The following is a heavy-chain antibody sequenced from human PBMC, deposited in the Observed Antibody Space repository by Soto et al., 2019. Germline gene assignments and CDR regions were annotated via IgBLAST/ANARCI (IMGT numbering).Heavy chain of an antibody. V-gene: IGHV3-30-3*01. D-gene: IGHD5-12*01. CDR1: GFTFSSYP. CDR2: ISYDGGNQ. Sequence: GGSLRLSCEASGFTFSSYPMHWVRQAPGKGLEWVTVISYDGGNQYYADSVKGRFTISRDNSKDTLYLQLNSLRAEDTAVYYCLRGNSGYGNFDYWGQGTRVTVSS. CDR3: LRGNSGYGNFDY. J-gene: IGHJ4*02.